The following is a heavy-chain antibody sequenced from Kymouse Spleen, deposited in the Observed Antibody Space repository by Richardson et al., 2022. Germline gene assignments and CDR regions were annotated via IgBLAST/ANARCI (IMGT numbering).Heavy chain of an antibody. J-gene: IGHJ3*02. CDR3: ARQYSSSSRAFDI. Sequence: QLQLQESGPGLVKPSETLSLTCTVSGGSISSSSYYWGWIRQPPGKGLEWIGSIYYSGSTYYNPSLKSRVTISVDTSKNQFSLKLSSVTAADTAVYYCARQYSSSSRAFDIWGQGTMVTVSS. CDR1: GGSISSSSYY. CDR2: IYYSGST. D-gene: IGHD6-6*01. V-gene: IGHV4-39*01.